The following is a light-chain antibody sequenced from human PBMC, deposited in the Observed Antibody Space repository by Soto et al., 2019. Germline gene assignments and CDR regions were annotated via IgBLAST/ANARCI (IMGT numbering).Light chain of an antibody. J-gene: IGLJ2*01. CDR3: SSYTVSSTLV. V-gene: IGLV2-14*01. CDR2: EVT. Sequence: QSVLTQPASVSGSPGQSITISCTGTSSDIGEYNYVSWYQQDTGTAPKLIIYEVTKRPSGISTRFSGSKSGNTASLTISGLQADDEADYYCSSYTVSSTLVFGGGTQLTVL. CDR1: SSDIGEYNY.